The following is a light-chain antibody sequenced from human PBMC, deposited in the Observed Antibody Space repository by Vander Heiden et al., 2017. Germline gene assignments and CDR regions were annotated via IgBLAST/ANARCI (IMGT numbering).Light chain of an antibody. CDR2: DVS. CDR1: SSDVGGYNY. CDR3: SSYTSSSPYV. Sequence: QSALTQPASVSGSPGQSITISCTGTSSDVGGYNYASWYQQHPGKAPKLMMYDVSNRPSGVSNRFSGSKSGNTASLTISGLQAEDEADYYCSSYTSSSPYVFGTGTKVTVL. J-gene: IGLJ1*01. V-gene: IGLV2-14*03.